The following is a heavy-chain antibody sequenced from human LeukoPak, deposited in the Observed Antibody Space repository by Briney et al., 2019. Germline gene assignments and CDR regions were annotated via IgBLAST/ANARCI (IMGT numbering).Heavy chain of an antibody. CDR2: IYHSGST. D-gene: IGHD1-20*01. J-gene: IGHJ4*02. CDR3: ARGHNWNYPDY. V-gene: IGHV4-30-2*01. Sequence: SETLSLTCTVSGGSISSGGYYWSWIRRPPGKGLEWIGYIYHSGSTYYDPSLKSRVTISVDRTKNLFSLKLSSVTAADTAVYYCARGHNWNYPDYWGQGTLVTVSS. CDR1: GGSISSGGYY.